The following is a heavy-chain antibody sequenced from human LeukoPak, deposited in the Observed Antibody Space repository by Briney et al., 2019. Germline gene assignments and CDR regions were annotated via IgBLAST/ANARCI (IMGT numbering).Heavy chain of an antibody. Sequence: GASVKVSCKASGYTFTGYYMHWVRQAPGQGLEWMGWINPNSGGTNYAQKLQARVTMTTDTSTSTAYMELRSLRSDDTAVYYCARYYDSSGYYYFDSWGQGTLVTVSS. J-gene: IGHJ4*02. CDR3: ARYYDSSGYYYFDS. CDR1: GYTFTGYY. V-gene: IGHV1-2*02. D-gene: IGHD3-22*01. CDR2: INPNSGGT.